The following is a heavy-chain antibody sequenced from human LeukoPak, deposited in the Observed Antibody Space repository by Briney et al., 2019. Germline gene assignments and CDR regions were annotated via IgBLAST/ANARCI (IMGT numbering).Heavy chain of an antibody. D-gene: IGHD2-15*01. CDR3: ARGVAADPHCSGGSCYSGSWFDP. J-gene: IGHJ5*02. CDR1: GGSFSGYY. Sequence: SETLSLTCAVYGGSFSGYYWSWIRQPPGKGLEWIGEINHSRSTNYNPSLKSRVTISVDTSKNQSSLKLSSVTAADTAVYYCARGVAADPHCSGGSCYSGSWFDPWGQGTLVTVSS. CDR2: INHSRST. V-gene: IGHV4-34*01.